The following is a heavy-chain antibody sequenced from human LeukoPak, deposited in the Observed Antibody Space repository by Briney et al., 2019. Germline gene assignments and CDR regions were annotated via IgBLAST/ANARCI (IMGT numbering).Heavy chain of an antibody. D-gene: IGHD6-13*01. J-gene: IGHJ4*02. CDR1: GDSLCIAVYC. Sequence: ALSVTPVVPGDSLCIAVYCRSSVRHPRGSGMGWLGYIDHRGSTYYNPSLKSRSTISVTRSKNQCSLKLTSLTAADPAVIYCARRRSSWYYFDYWGQGTLVTVSS. CDR3: ARRRSSWYYFDY. CDR2: IDHRGST. V-gene: IGHV4-30-2*01.